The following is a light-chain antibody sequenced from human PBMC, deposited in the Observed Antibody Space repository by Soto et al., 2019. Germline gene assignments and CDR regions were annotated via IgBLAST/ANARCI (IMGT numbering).Light chain of an antibody. J-gene: IGKJ4*01. Sequence: DMEMTQSPSSLSASVGDRVTITCRASQSISNYLNWYQHKPGKVPKLLIYAASSLQSGVPSRFSGSGSGTDFTLTISSLQPEDFATYYCQQTNSFPLTFGGGTKVEIK. CDR3: QQTNSFPLT. V-gene: IGKV1-39*01. CDR2: AAS. CDR1: QSISNY.